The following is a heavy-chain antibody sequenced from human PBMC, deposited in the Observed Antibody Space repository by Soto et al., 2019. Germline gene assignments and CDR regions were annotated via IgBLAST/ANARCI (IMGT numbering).Heavy chain of an antibody. CDR3: PTDLPWSYGALGY. CDR1: GFTFDNAW. Sequence: EVQLVESGGGLVKPGGSLRLSCAASGFTFDNAWMTWVRQAPGKGLEWVGRIKSKTDGGTTDYASPVKGRFTISRDDSKNTLYLQMNSLKTEDTAVYYCPTDLPWSYGALGYWGQGTLVTVSS. J-gene: IGHJ4*02. V-gene: IGHV3-15*01. CDR2: IKSKTDGGTT. D-gene: IGHD1-26*01.